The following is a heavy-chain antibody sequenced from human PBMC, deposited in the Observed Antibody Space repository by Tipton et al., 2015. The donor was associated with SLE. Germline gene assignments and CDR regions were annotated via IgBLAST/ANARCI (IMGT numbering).Heavy chain of an antibody. Sequence: SLRLSCADSGFTSSSYWMAWVRQAPGKGLEWVANIRPDGGEIFYVDSVKGRFTISRDNSKNSLYLQMSSLRAEDTAVYYCARDLSGYTYGSHFDYWGQGTLVTVSS. CDR2: IRPDGGEI. CDR1: GFTSSSYW. V-gene: IGHV3-7*01. J-gene: IGHJ4*02. D-gene: IGHD5-18*01. CDR3: ARDLSGYTYGSHFDY.